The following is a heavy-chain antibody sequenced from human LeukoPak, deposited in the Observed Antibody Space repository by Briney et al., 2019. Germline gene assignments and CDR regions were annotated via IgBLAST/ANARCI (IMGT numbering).Heavy chain of an antibody. CDR3: ASFTYYYDSSGTTGYFDY. CDR2: INHSGST. V-gene: IGHV4-34*01. CDR1: GGSFSGYY. Sequence: SETLSLTCAVYGGSFSGYYWSWIRQPPGKGLEWIGEINHSGSTNYNPSLKSRVTISVGTSKNQFSLKLSSVTAADTAVYYCASFTYYYDSSGTTGYFDYWGQGTLVTVSS. D-gene: IGHD3-22*01. J-gene: IGHJ4*02.